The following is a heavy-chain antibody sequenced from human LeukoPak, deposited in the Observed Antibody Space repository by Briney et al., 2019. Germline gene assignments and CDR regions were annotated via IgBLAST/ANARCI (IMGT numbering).Heavy chain of an antibody. Sequence: ASVKVSCKVSGYTLTELSMHWVRQAPGKGLEWMGGFDPEDGETIYAQKFQGRVTMTEDTSTDTAYMELSSLRSEDTAVYYCARGGGATNYYYYYMDVWGKGTTVTVSS. D-gene: IGHD1-26*01. CDR3: ARGGGATNYYYYYMDV. V-gene: IGHV1-24*01. CDR2: FDPEDGET. J-gene: IGHJ6*03. CDR1: GYTLTELS.